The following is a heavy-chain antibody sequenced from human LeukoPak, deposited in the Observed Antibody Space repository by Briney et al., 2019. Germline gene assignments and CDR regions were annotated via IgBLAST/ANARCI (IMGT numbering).Heavy chain of an antibody. V-gene: IGHV4-59*01. CDR3: ARVKVGATIDAFDI. Sequence: SETLSLTCAVYGGSFSGYYWSWIRQPPGKGLEWIGYIYYSGSTNYNPSLKGRVTISVDTSKNQFSLKLSSVTAADTAVYYCARVKVGATIDAFDIWGQGTMVTVSS. CDR2: IYYSGST. J-gene: IGHJ3*02. CDR1: GGSFSGYY. D-gene: IGHD1-26*01.